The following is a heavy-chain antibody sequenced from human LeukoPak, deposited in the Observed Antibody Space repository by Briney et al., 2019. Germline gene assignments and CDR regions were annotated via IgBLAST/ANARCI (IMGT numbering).Heavy chain of an antibody. CDR3: ARGLWFGDENPPYFDY. Sequence: SETLSLTCTVSGGSISSYYWSWIRQPAGKGLEWIGRIYTSGSTNYNPSLKSRVAISIDTSKNQFSLKLSSVTAADTAVYYCARGLWFGDENPPYFDYWGQGTLVTVSS. CDR2: IYTSGST. D-gene: IGHD3-10*01. J-gene: IGHJ4*02. V-gene: IGHV4-4*07. CDR1: GGSISSYY.